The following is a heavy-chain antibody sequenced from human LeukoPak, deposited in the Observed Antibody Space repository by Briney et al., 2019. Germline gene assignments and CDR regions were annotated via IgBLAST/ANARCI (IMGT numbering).Heavy chain of an antibody. Sequence: GGSLRLSCAASGFTFSSYSMNWVRQAPGKGLEWVSSIIRSSNYIYYADSVKGRFTISRDNAKNSLYLQMNSLRAEDTAVYYCARDQIQPTDTYYYYYYMDVWGKGTTVTVS. CDR2: IIRSSNYI. J-gene: IGHJ6*03. V-gene: IGHV3-21*01. CDR3: ARDQIQPTDTYYYYYYMDV. CDR1: GFTFSSYS.